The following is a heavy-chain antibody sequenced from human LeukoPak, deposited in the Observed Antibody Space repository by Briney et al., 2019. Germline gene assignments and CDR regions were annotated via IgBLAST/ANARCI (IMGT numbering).Heavy chain of an antibody. CDR3: ARHRGYYYYYMDV. J-gene: IGHJ6*03. CDR1: GGSINSYY. V-gene: IGHV4-59*08. CDR2: IYYNGST. Sequence: SETLSLTCTVSGGSINSYYCSWIRQPPGKGLEWIGFIYYNGSTNYNPSLKSRVTISVDTSKNQFSLKLSSVTAADTAVYYCARHRGYYYYYMDVWGKGTTVTISS.